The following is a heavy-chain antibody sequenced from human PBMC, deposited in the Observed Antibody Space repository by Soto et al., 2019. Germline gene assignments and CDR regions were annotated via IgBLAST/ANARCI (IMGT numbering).Heavy chain of an antibody. D-gene: IGHD1-1*01. CDR2: INHRGST. CDR3: ATTNWNHNWFDP. J-gene: IGHJ5*02. CDR1: GGSFSGYY. Sequence: SETLSLTCAVFGGSFSGYYWSWIRQPPGKGLEWIGEINHRGSTNYNPSLKSRVTMSVDTSKNQFSLKLTSVTAADTAVYYCATTNWNHNWFDPWGQGTLVTVSS. V-gene: IGHV4-34*01.